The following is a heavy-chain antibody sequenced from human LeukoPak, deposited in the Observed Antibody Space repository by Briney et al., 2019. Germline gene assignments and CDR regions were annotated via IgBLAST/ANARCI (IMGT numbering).Heavy chain of an antibody. V-gene: IGHV4-34*01. D-gene: IGHD6-13*01. CDR2: INHSGST. J-gene: IGHJ3*02. Sequence: PSETLSLTCAVYGGSFSGYYWSWIRQPPGKGLEWIGEINHSGSTNYNPSLKSRVTISVDTSKNQFSLKLSSVTAADTAVYYCARSKSWRPPSDAFDIWGQGTMVTVSS. CDR3: ARSKSWRPPSDAFDI. CDR1: GGSFSGYY.